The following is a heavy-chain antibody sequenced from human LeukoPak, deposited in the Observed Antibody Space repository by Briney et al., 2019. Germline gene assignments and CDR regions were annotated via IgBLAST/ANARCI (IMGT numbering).Heavy chain of an antibody. D-gene: IGHD3-3*01. CDR1: GFTFSSYG. V-gene: IGHV4-59*01. CDR2: VYYSGST. Sequence: PGGSLRLSCAASGFTFSSYGMHWIRQSPGKGLEWIGYVYYSGSTNYNPSLKSRVTVSVDTSRNQFFLKLSSVTAADTAVYYCARGGSRYYTAYNFDYWGQGTQVTVSS. J-gene: IGHJ4*02. CDR3: ARGGSRYYTAYNFDY.